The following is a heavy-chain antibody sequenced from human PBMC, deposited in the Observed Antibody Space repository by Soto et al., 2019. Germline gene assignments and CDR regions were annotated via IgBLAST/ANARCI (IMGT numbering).Heavy chain of an antibody. CDR2: IDPSDSYT. CDR1: GCSFTSYL. CDR3: AYYYDSSGSDAFDI. D-gene: IGHD3-22*01. J-gene: IGHJ3*02. V-gene: IGHV5-10-1*01. Sequence: GESLKISCKGSGCSFTSYLISWVRQMPGKGLEWMGRIDPSDSYTNYSPSFQGHVTISADKSISTAYLQWSSLKASDTAMYYCAYYYDSSGSDAFDIWGQGTMVTVSS.